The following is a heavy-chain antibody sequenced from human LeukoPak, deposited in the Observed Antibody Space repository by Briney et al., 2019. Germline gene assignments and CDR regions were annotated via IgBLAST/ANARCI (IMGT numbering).Heavy chain of an antibody. CDR1: NDSFSGYY. D-gene: IGHD2-21*02. Sequence: PSETLSLTCTVSNDSFSGYYLNWIRQPPGKGLEWIGYIYNIGRTSYTPSLNPSLKSRATISLDASKKQFSLKLSSVTAEDTAVYYCARGSSDCPYYFDYWGQGTLVTVSS. J-gene: IGHJ4*02. CDR2: IYNIGRT. CDR3: ARGSSDCPYYFDY. V-gene: IGHV4-59*01.